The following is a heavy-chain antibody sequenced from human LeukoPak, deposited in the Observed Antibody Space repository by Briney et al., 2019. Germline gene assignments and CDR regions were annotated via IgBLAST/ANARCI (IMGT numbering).Heavy chain of an antibody. CDR2: IYTSGST. CDR3: AREYSGSYREFDY. V-gene: IGHV4-4*07. J-gene: IGHJ4*02. CDR1: GGSISSYY. Sequence: SETLPLTCTVSGGSISSYYWSWIRQPAGKGLEWIGRIYTSGSTNYNASLKSRVSMSVDTSKNQFSLKLSSVTAADTAVFYCAREYSGSYREFDYWGQGTLVTVSS. D-gene: IGHD1-26*01.